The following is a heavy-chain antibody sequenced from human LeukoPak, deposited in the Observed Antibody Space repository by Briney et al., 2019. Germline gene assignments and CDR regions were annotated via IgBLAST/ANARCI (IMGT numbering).Heavy chain of an antibody. Sequence: SETLSLTCTVSGYSISSGYYWGWIRQPPGKGLEWIGSIYHSGSTYYSPSLKSRVSISVDTSKNQFSLKLRSVTAADTAVYYCARAPGTVTTRGYFYYYYMDVWGKGTTVTVSS. CDR3: ARAPGTVTTRGYFYYYYMDV. V-gene: IGHV4-38-2*02. D-gene: IGHD4-17*01. CDR1: GYSISSGYY. J-gene: IGHJ6*03. CDR2: IYHSGST.